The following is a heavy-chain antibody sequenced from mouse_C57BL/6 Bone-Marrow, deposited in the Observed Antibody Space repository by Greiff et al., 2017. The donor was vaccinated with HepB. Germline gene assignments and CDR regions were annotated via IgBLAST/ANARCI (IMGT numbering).Heavy chain of an antibody. CDR3: AREGYDWYFDV. D-gene: IGHD2-2*01. J-gene: IGHJ1*03. CDR2: INPSSGYT. Sequence: QVQLQQSGAELARPGASVKMSCKASGYTFTSYTMHWVKQRPGQGLEWIGYINPSSGYTKYNQKFKDKATLTADKSSSTAYMQLSSLTSEDSAVYYCAREGYDWYFDVWGTGTTVTVSS. CDR1: GYTFTSYT. V-gene: IGHV1-4*01.